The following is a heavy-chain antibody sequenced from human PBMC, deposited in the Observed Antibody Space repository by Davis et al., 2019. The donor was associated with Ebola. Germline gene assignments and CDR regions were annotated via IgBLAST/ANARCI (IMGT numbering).Heavy chain of an antibody. CDR3: AKDPLLWFGELLLRNTWNDEGDY. CDR2: IKSKTDGGTT. Sequence: GESLKISCAASGFTFSNAWMSWVRQAPGKGLEWVGHIKSKTDGGTTDYAAPVKGRFTISRDDSKNTLYLQMNSLRAEDTAVYYCAKDPLLWFGELLLRNTWNDEGDYWGQGTLVTVSS. CDR1: GFTFSNAW. D-gene: IGHD3-10*01. J-gene: IGHJ4*02. V-gene: IGHV3-15*01.